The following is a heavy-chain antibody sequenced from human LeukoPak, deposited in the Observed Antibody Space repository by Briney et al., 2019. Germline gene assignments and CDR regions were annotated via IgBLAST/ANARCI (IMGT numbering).Heavy chain of an antibody. CDR2: IYYSGST. CDR1: GGSISSYY. CDR3: ARDKRPYGMDV. Sequence: SETLSLTCTVSGGSISSYYWSWIRQPPGKGLEWIGYIYYSGSTNYNPSLKSRVTISVDTSKNQFSLKLSSVTAADTAVYYCARDKRPYGMDVWGQGTTVTVSS. J-gene: IGHJ6*02. V-gene: IGHV4-59*01.